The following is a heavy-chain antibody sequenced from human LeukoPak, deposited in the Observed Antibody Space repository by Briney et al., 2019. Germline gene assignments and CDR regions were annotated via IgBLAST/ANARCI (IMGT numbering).Heavy chain of an antibody. CDR3: ARVGNYYDSSGYYYNRAYAFDI. Sequence: SETLSLTCTVSGGSISSYYWSWIRQPPGKGLEWIGYIYYSGSTNYNPSLKSRVTISVDTSKNQFSLKLSSVTAADTAVYYCARVGNYYDSSGYYYNRAYAFDIWGQGTMVTVSS. CDR2: IYYSGST. D-gene: IGHD3-22*01. CDR1: GGSISSYY. V-gene: IGHV4-59*01. J-gene: IGHJ3*02.